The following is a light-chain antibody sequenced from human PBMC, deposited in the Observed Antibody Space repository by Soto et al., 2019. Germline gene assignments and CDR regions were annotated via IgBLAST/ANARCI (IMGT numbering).Light chain of an antibody. CDR2: EVN. V-gene: IGLV2-8*01. J-gene: IGLJ2*01. CDR3: SSYADSNYLI. Sequence: QSALTQPASVSGSPGQSITISCTGTSSDVGSYVSWYQQHPGKAPKLIIYEVNKRPSGVPDRFSGSKSGNTASLTVSGLQAEDEVEYYCSSYADSNYLIFGGGTKVTVL. CDR1: SSDVGSY.